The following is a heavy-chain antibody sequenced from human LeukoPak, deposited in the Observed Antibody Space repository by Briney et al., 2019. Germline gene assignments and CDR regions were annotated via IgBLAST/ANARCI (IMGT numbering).Heavy chain of an antibody. Sequence: GGSLRLSCAASGFTFGMSWMDWVRQAPGKGLEWVANIKGDGSETNYGDSAKGRFTISRDNPKSSLYLQMDSLRVEDTAIYYCAKPLDYWGQGTLVTVSS. CDR3: AKPLDY. CDR2: IKGDGSET. J-gene: IGHJ4*02. CDR1: GFTFGMSW. V-gene: IGHV3-7*01.